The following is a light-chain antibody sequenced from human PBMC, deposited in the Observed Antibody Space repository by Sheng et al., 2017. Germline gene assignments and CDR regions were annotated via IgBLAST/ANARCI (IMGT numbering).Light chain of an antibody. V-gene: IGKV1-NL1*01. CDR3: QQYYTTSYT. CDR1: QGISSS. CDR2: AAS. J-gene: IGKJ2*01. Sequence: DIQMTQSPSSLSASVGDRVTITCRTSQGISSSLAWYQQTPGKAPKLLLSAASTLESGVPSRFSGSGSGTDYTLTISSLQPEDFATYFCQQYYTTSYTFGQGTKLEIK.